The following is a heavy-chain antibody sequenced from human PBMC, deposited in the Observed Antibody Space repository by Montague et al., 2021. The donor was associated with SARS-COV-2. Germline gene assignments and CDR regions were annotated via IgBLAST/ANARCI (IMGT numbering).Heavy chain of an antibody. D-gene: IGHD3-9*01. Sequence: PELEKTTQTLTLTCTFSGFSLSTSGVCVSWIRQPPGKALEWLALIDWDDDKYYSTSLKTRLTISKDTSKNQVVLTMTNMDPVDTATYYCARIRDYDILTGSYSGFDYWGQGTLVTVSS. CDR3: ARIRDYDILTGSYSGFDY. CDR1: GFSLSTSGVC. V-gene: IGHV2-70*01. J-gene: IGHJ4*02. CDR2: IDWDDDK.